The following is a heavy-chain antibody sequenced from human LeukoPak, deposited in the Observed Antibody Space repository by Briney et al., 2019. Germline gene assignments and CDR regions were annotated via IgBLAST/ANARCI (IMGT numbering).Heavy chain of an antibody. CDR2: IGSSSSTI. Sequence: GGSLRLSCAASGFTFSSYSMNWVRQAPGKGLEWVSYIGSSSSTIYYADSVKGRFTISRDNAKNSLYLQMNSLRAEDTAVYYCARDVTYYYDSSGYLYWGQGTLVTVSS. D-gene: IGHD3-22*01. CDR1: GFTFSSYS. CDR3: ARDVTYYYDSSGYLY. J-gene: IGHJ4*02. V-gene: IGHV3-48*01.